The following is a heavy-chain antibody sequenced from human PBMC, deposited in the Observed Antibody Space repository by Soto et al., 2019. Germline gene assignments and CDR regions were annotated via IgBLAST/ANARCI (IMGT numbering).Heavy chain of an antibody. CDR2: IYYSGST. D-gene: IGHD2-2*01. J-gene: IGHJ5*02. Sequence: NPSETLSLTCTVSGGSISSGGYYWSWIRQHPGKGLEWIGYIYYSGSTYYNPSLKSRVTISVDTSKNQFSLKLSSVTAADTAVYYCARGGYCISTSCYGPGWFDPWGQGNLVTVSS. CDR1: GGSISSGGYY. V-gene: IGHV4-31*03. CDR3: ARGGYCISTSCYGPGWFDP.